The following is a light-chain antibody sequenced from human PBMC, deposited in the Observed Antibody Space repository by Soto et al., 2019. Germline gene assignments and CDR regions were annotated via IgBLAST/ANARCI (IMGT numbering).Light chain of an antibody. CDR3: SSYTSSSTLAV. CDR2: DVS. Sequence: QSALTQPASVSGSPGQSITISCTGTSSDVGGYNYVSWYQQHPGKAPKLMICDVSDRPSGVSNRFSGSKSGNTASLTISGLQAEDEAAYYCSSYTSSSTLAVFGGGTKLTVL. V-gene: IGLV2-14*01. J-gene: IGLJ2*01. CDR1: SSDVGGYNY.